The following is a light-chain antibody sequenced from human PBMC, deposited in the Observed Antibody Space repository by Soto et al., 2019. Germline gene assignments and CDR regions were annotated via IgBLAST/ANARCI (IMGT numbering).Light chain of an antibody. Sequence: IQMSQSPSSVFASLGDRVTITCRSSQGISSWLAWYHQKPAKAPKLLIYAASSLESGVPSRFSGSGSGTDFTLTINSLQPEDFATYYCQQADSFPLTFGGGTKVDI. CDR3: QQADSFPLT. CDR1: QGISSW. J-gene: IGKJ4*01. V-gene: IGKV1-12*01. CDR2: AAS.